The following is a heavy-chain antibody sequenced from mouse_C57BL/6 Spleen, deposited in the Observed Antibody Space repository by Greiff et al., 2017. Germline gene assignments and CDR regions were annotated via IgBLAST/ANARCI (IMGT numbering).Heavy chain of an antibody. Sequence: EVKVVESGGGLVQPKGSLKLSCAASGFSFNTYAMNWVRQAPGKGLEWVARIRSKSNNYATYYADSVKDRFTISRDDSESMLYLQMNNLETEDTAMYYCVRHDYGNYVDAMDYWGQGTSVTVSS. CDR2: IRSKSNNYAT. D-gene: IGHD2-1*01. V-gene: IGHV10-1*01. CDR1: GFSFNTYA. J-gene: IGHJ4*01. CDR3: VRHDYGNYVDAMDY.